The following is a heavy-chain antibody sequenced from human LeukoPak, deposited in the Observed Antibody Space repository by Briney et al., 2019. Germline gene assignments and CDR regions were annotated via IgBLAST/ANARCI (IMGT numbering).Heavy chain of an antibody. CDR2: IFSGGRT. J-gene: IGHJ3*02. CDR1: GFTVSSNY. Sequence: GGSLRLSCAVSGFTVSSNYTSWVRQPPGKGLEWVSFIFSGGRTYYADSVKGRFTISRDNSKNTLYLQMNSLRAEDTAVYYCASCRIAAAAIDAFDIWGQGTMVTVSS. D-gene: IGHD6-13*01. CDR3: ASCRIAAAAIDAFDI. V-gene: IGHV3-53*01.